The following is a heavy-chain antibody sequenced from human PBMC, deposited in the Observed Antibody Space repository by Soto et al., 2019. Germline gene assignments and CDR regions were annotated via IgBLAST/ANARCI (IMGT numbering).Heavy chain of an antibody. D-gene: IGHD4-17*01. CDR1: GYPFTRYG. V-gene: IGHV1-18*01. CDR2: ISASSGNT. CDR3: ARRPPFSYGDFVTYYFDY. J-gene: IGHJ4*02. Sequence: QVQLVQSGAEVKKPGASVKVSCKASGYPFTRYGISWVRQAPGQGLEWMGWISASSGNTNYAQKLQGRVTMTTDTSTTTASMELRSLRSDDTAVYYCARRPPFSYGDFVTYYFDYWGQGTLVTVSS.